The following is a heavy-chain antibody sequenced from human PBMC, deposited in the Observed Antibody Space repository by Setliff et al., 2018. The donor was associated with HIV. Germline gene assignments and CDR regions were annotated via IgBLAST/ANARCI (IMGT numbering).Heavy chain of an antibody. D-gene: IGHD2-8*01. CDR1: GYTFTSYA. J-gene: IGHJ3*02. V-gene: IGHV1-3*01. CDR2: INAGNGNT. CDR3: ATKLYCTNGVCLDAFDI. Sequence: GASVKVSCKASGYTFTSYAMHWVRQAPGQRLEWMGWINAGNGNTKYSQKFQGRVTITRDTSASTAYMELSSLRSDDTAVYYCATKLYCTNGVCLDAFDIWGQGTMVTVSS.